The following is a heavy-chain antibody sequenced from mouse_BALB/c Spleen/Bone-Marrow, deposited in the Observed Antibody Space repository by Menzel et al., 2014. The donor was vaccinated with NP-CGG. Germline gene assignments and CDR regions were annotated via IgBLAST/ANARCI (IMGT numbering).Heavy chain of an antibody. Sequence: EVKLVEPGGGLVQPGGSRKLSCAASGFTFSSFGMHWVRQAPEKGLEWVAYINSGSSITYYADTLKGRFTISRDNPKNTLFLQMTSLRSEDTAIYYCTRSRGNWDDFDVWGAGTTVTVSS. CDR2: INSGSSIT. D-gene: IGHD4-1*01. CDR1: GFTFSSFG. V-gene: IGHV5-17*02. J-gene: IGHJ1*01. CDR3: TRSRGNWDDFDV.